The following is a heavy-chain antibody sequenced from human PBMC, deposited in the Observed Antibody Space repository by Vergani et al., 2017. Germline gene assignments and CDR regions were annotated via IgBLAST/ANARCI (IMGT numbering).Heavy chain of an antibody. CDR1: GYTLTELS. V-gene: IGHV1-24*01. CDR3: ATGSSRTREVPAAMSGFDP. D-gene: IGHD2-2*01. Sequence: QVQLVQSGAEVKKPGASVKVSCKVFGYTLTELSMHWVRQAPGKGLEWMGGFDPEDGETIYAQKFQGRVTMTEDTSTDTAYMELSSLRSEDTAVYYCATGSSRTREVPAAMSGFDPWGQGTLVTVSS. J-gene: IGHJ5*02. CDR2: FDPEDGET.